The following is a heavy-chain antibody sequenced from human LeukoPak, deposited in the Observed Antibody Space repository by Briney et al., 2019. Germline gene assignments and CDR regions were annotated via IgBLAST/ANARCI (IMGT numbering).Heavy chain of an antibody. V-gene: IGHV3-30*02. CDR3: AKVFGFGEVFTFYYFDY. J-gene: IGHJ4*02. CDR2: IRYDGGNK. CDR1: GFTFSSYG. D-gene: IGHD3-10*01. Sequence: PGGSLRLSCAASGFTFSSYGMHWGRQAPGKGVEWVAFIRYDGGNKYYADYVKCRFTISRDNSKNTLYLQMNSLRAEDTAVYYCAKVFGFGEVFTFYYFDYWGQGTLVTVSA.